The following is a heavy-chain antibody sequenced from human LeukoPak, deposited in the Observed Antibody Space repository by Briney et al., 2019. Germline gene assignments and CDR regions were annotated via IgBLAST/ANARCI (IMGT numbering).Heavy chain of an antibody. CDR1: GFIYSNYD. Sequence: PGGSLRLSCAASGFIYSNYDMSWVRQARGKGLEWGSSISGSCVSTYYADFVKGWFTISRDNSKNTLYLQMNSLRAEDTAVYYCAKGGRTDYGGNSKVYYYYYMDVWGKGTTVTISS. CDR2: ISGSCVST. V-gene: IGHV3-23*01. CDR3: AKGGRTDYGGNSKVYYYYYMDV. D-gene: IGHD4-23*01. J-gene: IGHJ6*03.